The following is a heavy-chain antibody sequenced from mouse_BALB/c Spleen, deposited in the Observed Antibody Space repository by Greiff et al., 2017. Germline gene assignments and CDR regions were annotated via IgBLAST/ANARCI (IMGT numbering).Heavy chain of an antibody. CDR2: IDPENGDT. Sequence: VQLQQSGAELVRSGASVKLSCTASGFNIKDYYMHWVQQRPEQGLEWIGWIDPENGDTEYAPKFQGKATMTADTSSNTAYLQLSSLTSEDTAVYYCNAPHYYGSSWDWFAYWGQGTLVTVSA. CDR1: GFNIKDYY. J-gene: IGHJ3*01. CDR3: NAPHYYGSSWDWFAY. V-gene: IGHV14-4*02. D-gene: IGHD1-1*01.